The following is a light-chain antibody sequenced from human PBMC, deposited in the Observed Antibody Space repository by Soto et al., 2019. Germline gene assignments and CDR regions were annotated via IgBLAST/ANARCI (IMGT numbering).Light chain of an antibody. J-gene: IGKJ1*01. V-gene: IGKV3-15*01. CDR3: QQYGGLPT. CDR2: GAS. CDR1: QSFSSD. Sequence: EIVMTQSPATLSVSPGERATLSCRASQSFSSDLAWYQQKPGQAPRLLIYGASTRATGIPARFSGSGSGTEFTLTISSLQSEDFAVYFCQQYGGLPTFGQGTKVDIK.